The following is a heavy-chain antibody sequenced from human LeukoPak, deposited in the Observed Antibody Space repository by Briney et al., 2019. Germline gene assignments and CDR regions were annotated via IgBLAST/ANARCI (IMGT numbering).Heavy chain of an antibody. J-gene: IGHJ6*03. V-gene: IGHV1-8*03. CDR1: GYTFTSYD. Sequence: ASVKVSCKASGYTFTSYDINWVRQATGQGLEWMGWMNPNSGNTGYAQKFQGRVTITRNTSISTAYMELSSLRSEDTAVYYCARKVKGAAPWYYYYYMDVWGKGTTVTVSS. CDR3: ARKVKGAAPWYYYYYMDV. CDR2: MNPNSGNT. D-gene: IGHD6-13*01.